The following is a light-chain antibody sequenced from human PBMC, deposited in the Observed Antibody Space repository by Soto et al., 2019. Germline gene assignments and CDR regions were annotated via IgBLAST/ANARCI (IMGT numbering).Light chain of an antibody. J-gene: IGKJ3*01. CDR3: HHYGSSPFT. CDR1: QSVGRS. V-gene: IGKV3-20*01. Sequence: ELVLTQSPGTLSLSPGERASLSCRTSQSVGRSLAWYQQQPSQAHKLLIYGASGRATGIPDRFSGSGSGTDFTLTISSLEPEDFAVYYCHHYGSSPFTFGPGTKVEMK. CDR2: GAS.